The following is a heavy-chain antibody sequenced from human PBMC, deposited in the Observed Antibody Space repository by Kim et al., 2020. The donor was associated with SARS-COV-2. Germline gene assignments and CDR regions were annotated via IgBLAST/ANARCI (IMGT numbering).Heavy chain of an antibody. CDR2: IIPIFGTA. V-gene: IGHV1-69*13. CDR1: GGTFSSYA. CDR3: ARSIAGYCSGGSCYGTPDYYYGMGV. Sequence: SVKVSCKASGGTFSSYAISWVRQAPGQGLEWMGGIIPIFGTANYAQKFQGRVTITADESTSTAYMELSSLRSEDTAVYYCARSIAGYCSGGSCYGTPDYYYGMGVWGQGTTVTVSS. J-gene: IGHJ6*02. D-gene: IGHD2-15*01.